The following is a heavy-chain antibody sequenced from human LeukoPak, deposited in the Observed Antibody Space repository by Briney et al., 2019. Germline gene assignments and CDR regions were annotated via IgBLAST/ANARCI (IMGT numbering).Heavy chain of an antibody. Sequence: GGSLRLSCAASGFTFDDYAMHWVRQAPGKGLEWVSGISWNSGSIGYADSVKGRFTISRDNAKNSLYPQMNSLRAEDMALYYCAKDAGDLTYYFDYWGQGTLVTVSS. V-gene: IGHV3-9*03. CDR3: AKDAGDLTYYFDY. CDR1: GFTFDDYA. CDR2: ISWNSGSI. J-gene: IGHJ4*02. D-gene: IGHD3-16*01.